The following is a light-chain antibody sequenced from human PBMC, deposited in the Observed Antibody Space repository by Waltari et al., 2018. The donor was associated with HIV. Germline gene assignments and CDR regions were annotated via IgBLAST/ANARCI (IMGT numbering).Light chain of an antibody. CDR3: QSADSSGTYGVV. V-gene: IGLV3-25*03. CDR2: KDS. Sequence: SYELTQPPSVSVSPGQTARTTCSGDALPKQYAPWYQQKPGQAPVLVIYKDSERPSGIPERFSGSSSGTTVTLTISGVQAEDEADYYCQSADSSGTYGVVFGGGTKLTVL. J-gene: IGLJ2*01. CDR1: ALPKQY.